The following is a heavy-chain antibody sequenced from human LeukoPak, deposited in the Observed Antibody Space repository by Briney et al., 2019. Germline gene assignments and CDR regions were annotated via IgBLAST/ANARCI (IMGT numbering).Heavy chain of an antibody. CDR1: GFTFSSYW. J-gene: IGHJ5*02. Sequence: SGGSLRLSCAASGFTFSSYWRSWVRQAPGKGLEWLANIKEDGSEKYYVDSVKGRFTISRDNAKSSLYLQMKSLRAEDTAVYYCARAVASNWFDPWGQGTLVTVSS. CDR3: ARAVASNWFDP. CDR2: IKEDGSEK. V-gene: IGHV3-7*01. D-gene: IGHD6-19*01.